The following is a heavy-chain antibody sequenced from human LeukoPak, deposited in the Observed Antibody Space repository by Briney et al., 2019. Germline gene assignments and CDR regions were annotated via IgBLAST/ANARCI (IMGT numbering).Heavy chain of an antibody. CDR3: ARGGEANYYDTSGYYLYYY. CDR2: IIPIFGTT. V-gene: IGHV1-69*05. J-gene: IGHJ4*02. D-gene: IGHD3-22*01. Sequence: SVKVSCKASGGTFTNYAISWVRQAPGQGLEWMGRIIPIFGTTNYAQKFHGRVTITTDESTSTAYMELSRLRSEDTAVYYCARGGEANYYDTSGYYLYYYWGQGTLVTVSS. CDR1: GGTFTNYA.